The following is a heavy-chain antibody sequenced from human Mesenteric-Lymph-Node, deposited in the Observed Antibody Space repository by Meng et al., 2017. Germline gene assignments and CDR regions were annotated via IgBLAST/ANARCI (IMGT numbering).Heavy chain of an antibody. D-gene: IGHD6-13*01. V-gene: IGHV6-1*01. CDR1: GDSVSSNSAA. CDR3: ARDPIAAAGENWFDP. CDR2: TYYRSRWYN. J-gene: IGHJ5*02. Sequence: VKLPQSGPGRVKPAQTLALTWAISGDSVSSNSAAWNWIRQSPSRGLEWLGRTYYRSRWYNDYAVSVKSRITINPDTSKNQFSLQLNSVTPEDTAVYYCARDPIAAAGENWFDPWGQGTLVTVSS.